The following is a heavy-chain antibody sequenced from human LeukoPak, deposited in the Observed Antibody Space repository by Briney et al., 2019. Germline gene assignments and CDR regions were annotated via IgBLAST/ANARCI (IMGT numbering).Heavy chain of an antibody. Sequence: KPSETLSLTCAVSGYSISSGYYWGWIRQPPGKGLEWIGSIYHSGSTYYNPSLESRVTISVDTSKNQFSLKLSSVTAADTAVYYYARHAEGYSGYDRGRYYYYYMDVWDKGTTVTVSS. CDR1: GYSISSGYY. CDR3: ARHAEGYSGYDRGRYYYYYMDV. V-gene: IGHV4-38-2*01. CDR2: IYHSGST. J-gene: IGHJ6*03. D-gene: IGHD5-12*01.